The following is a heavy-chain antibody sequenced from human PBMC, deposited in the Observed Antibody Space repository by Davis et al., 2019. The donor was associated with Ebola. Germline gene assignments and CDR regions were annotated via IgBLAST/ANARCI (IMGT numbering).Heavy chain of an antibody. CDR1: GFTFDDYA. CDR3: AKDQYDPERLSVAKGGMDV. V-gene: IGHV3-9*01. CDR2: ITRSGRSI. D-gene: IGHD6-19*01. J-gene: IGHJ6*04. Sequence: PGGSLRLSCAASGFTFDDYAMHWVRQAPGKGLEWVTGITRSGRSIGYADSVKGRFTISRDNAKNSLYLQMNSLRAEDTALYYCAKDQYDPERLSVAKGGMDVWGKGTTVTVSS.